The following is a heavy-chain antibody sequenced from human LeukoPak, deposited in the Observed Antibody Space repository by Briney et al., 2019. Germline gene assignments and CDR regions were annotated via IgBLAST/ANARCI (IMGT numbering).Heavy chain of an antibody. Sequence: ASVKVSCKASGYSFTTYAMNWVRQAPGQGLEWMGWINTNTGNPTYAQGFTGRYAFSLDASVSTAYLQISSLKAEDTAVYYCARDETLYGLDIWGQGTTVTVSS. V-gene: IGHV7-4-1*02. CDR1: GYSFTTYA. CDR3: ARDETLYGLDI. CDR2: INTNTGNP. J-gene: IGHJ6*02.